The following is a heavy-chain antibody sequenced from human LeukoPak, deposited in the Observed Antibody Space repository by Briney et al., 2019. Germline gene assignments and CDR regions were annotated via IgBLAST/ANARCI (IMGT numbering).Heavy chain of an antibody. CDR1: GFTFSSYG. Sequence: GGTLRLSCAASGFTFSSYGMSWVRQAPGKGLEWVSAISGSGGSTYYADSVKGRFTISRDNSKNTLYLQMNSLRADDTAVYYCSRDKGETYFYDSSGYDSWGQGTLVTVSS. V-gene: IGHV3-23*01. CDR3: SRDKGETYFYDSSGYDS. D-gene: IGHD3-22*01. J-gene: IGHJ4*02. CDR2: ISGSGGST.